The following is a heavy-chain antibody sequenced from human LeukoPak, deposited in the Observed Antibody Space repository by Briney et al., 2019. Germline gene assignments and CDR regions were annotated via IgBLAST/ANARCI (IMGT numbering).Heavy chain of an antibody. CDR3: ARRGYYYYMDV. J-gene: IGHJ6*03. CDR1: GGSFGGYY. Sequence: SETLSLTCAVYGGSFGGYYWSWIRQPPGKGLEWIGEINHSGSTNYNPSLKSRVTISVDTSKNQFSLKLSSVTAADTAVYYCARRGYYYYMDVWGKGTTVTISS. V-gene: IGHV4-34*01. CDR2: INHSGST. D-gene: IGHD3-10*01.